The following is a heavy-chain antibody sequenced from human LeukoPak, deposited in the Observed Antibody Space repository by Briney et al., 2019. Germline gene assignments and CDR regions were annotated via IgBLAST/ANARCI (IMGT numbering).Heavy chain of an antibody. J-gene: IGHJ5*02. Sequence: GGSLRLSCAASGFTFSSYWMSWVRQAPGKGLEWVSGISWNSGSIGYADSVKGRFTISRDNAKNSLYLQMNSLRAEDTALYYCAKDMSSSLRDYNWFDPWGQGTLVTVSS. CDR2: ISWNSGSI. D-gene: IGHD6-13*01. V-gene: IGHV3-9*01. CDR3: AKDMSSSLRDYNWFDP. CDR1: GFTFSSYW.